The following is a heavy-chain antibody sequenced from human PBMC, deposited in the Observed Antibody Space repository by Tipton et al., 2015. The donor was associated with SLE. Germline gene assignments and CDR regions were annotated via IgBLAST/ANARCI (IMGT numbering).Heavy chain of an antibody. D-gene: IGHD1-1*01. Sequence: TLPLTCTVSGGSISSYYWSWIRQPPGKGLEWIGYIYYSGSTNYNPSLKSRVTISVDTSKNQFSLKLSSVTAADTAVYYCARLGTGIFDYWGQGTLVTVSS. CDR3: ARLGTGIFDY. CDR1: GGSISSYY. CDR2: IYYSGST. V-gene: IGHV4-59*01. J-gene: IGHJ4*02.